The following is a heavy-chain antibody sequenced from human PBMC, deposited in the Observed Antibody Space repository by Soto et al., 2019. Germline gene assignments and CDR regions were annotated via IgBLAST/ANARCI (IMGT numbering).Heavy chain of an antibody. D-gene: IGHD5-12*01. Sequence: SQNLCLTCTVSGGSIRSYCWGCICQPPGKGLEWIGYIYYSGSTNYNPSLKSRVTISVDTSKNQCSLKLSSVTAADTAVYYCARTLRVATDYYFDYWGQGTLVTVSS. CDR1: GGSIRSYC. V-gene: IGHV4-59*12. CDR2: IYYSGST. CDR3: ARTLRVATDYYFDY. J-gene: IGHJ4*02.